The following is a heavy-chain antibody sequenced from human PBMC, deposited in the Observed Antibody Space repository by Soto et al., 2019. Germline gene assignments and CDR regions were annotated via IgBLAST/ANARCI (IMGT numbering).Heavy chain of an antibody. J-gene: IGHJ6*02. V-gene: IGHV3-23*01. Sequence: EVQLLESGGGLVQPGGSLRLSCAASGFTFSSYAMSWVRQAPGKGLEWVSAISGSGGSTYYADSVKGRFTISRDNSKNTLYLQMNSLRAEDTAVYYCAKDTMVRGVISIGYYYYGMDVWGQGTTVTVSS. CDR3: AKDTMVRGVISIGYYYYGMDV. CDR2: ISGSGGST. D-gene: IGHD3-10*01. CDR1: GFTFSSYA.